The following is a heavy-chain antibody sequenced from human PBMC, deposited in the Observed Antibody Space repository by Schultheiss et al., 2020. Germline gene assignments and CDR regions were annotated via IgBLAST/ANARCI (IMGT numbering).Heavy chain of an antibody. V-gene: IGHV3-21*01. CDR1: GFTFSSYS. D-gene: IGHD2-15*01. CDR2: ISSSSSYI. CDR3: ARGSWTGYCSGGSCYVRLGAFDI. J-gene: IGHJ3*02. Sequence: GGSLRLSCAASGFTFSSYSMNWVRQAPGKGLEWVSSISSSSSYIYYADSVKGRFTISRDNAKNSLYLQMNSLRAEDTAVYYCARGSWTGYCSGGSCYVRLGAFDIWGQGTMVTVSS.